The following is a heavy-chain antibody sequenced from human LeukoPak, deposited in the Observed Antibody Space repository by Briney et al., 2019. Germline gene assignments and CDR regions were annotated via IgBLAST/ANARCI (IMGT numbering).Heavy chain of an antibody. CDR3: ARASPIIVVATRFDY. V-gene: IGHV3-11*01. J-gene: IGHJ4*02. CDR2: ITSSRTT. CDR1: GFTFSDYQ. Sequence: GGSLRLSCAASGFTFSDYQMTWIRQAPGKGLEWVSYITSSRTTYYADSVKGRFTISRGNAKNSLYLQMNILRAEDTAVYYCARASPIIVVATRFDYWGQGTLVTVSS. D-gene: IGHD3-22*01.